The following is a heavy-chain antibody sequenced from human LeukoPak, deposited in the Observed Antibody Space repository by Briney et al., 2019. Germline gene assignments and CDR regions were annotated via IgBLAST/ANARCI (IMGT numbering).Heavy chain of an antibody. J-gene: IGHJ3*02. CDR2: ISSSSSYI. CDR3: ARVLRDETVVVVIATEHAFDI. CDR1: GFTFSSYS. D-gene: IGHD2-21*01. V-gene: IGHV3-21*01. Sequence: GGSLRLSCAASGFTFSSYSMNWVRQAPGKGLEWVSSISSSSSYIYYADSVKGRFTISRDNAKNSLYLQMNSLRAEDTAVYYCARVLRDETVVVVIATEHAFDIWGQGTMVTVSS.